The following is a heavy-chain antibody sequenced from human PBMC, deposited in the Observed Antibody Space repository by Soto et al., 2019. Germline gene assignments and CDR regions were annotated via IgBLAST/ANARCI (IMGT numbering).Heavy chain of an antibody. V-gene: IGHV4-59*01. J-gene: IGHJ5*02. D-gene: IGHD4-17*01. CDR3: ARDRSRGAVSTGWFDP. Sequence: QVQLQESGPGLVKPSETLSLTCTVSGGSISSYYWSWIRQPPGKGLEWIGYAYYSGSTNYNPSLNGRVPTTVDTSKCKFALKLSSVTGADTAVYSCARDRSRGAVSTGWFDPWGQGTLVTVSS. CDR1: GGSISSYY. CDR2: AYYSGST.